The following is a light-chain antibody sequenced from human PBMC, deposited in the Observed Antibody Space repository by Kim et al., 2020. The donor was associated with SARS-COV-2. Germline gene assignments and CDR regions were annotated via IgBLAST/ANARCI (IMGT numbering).Light chain of an antibody. CDR1: SLRKYY. CDR3: YSRDSGGDLLV. J-gene: IGLJ2*01. Sequence: SSELTQDPAVSVALGRTVRITCQGDSLRKYYASWYQQKPGQAPVLVIYGKNNRPSGIPDRFSGSSSGDTVSLTITVAQAEAEADYYCYSRDSGGDLLVFG. CDR2: GKN. V-gene: IGLV3-19*01.